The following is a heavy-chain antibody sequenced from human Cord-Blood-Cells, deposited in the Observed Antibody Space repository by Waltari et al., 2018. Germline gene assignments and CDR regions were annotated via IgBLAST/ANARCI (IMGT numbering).Heavy chain of an antibody. CDR1: GGSISSSSYY. D-gene: IGHD6-19*01. J-gene: IGHJ3*02. CDR2: IDYSVGT. V-gene: IGHV4-39*01. CDR3: ARLVAVAGLGPLDAFDI. Sequence: QLQLQESGPGLVKPSETLSLTCTVSGGSISSSSYYWGWIRQPPGKGLEGIGSIDYSVGTYYNPSLTSRVTISVDTSKNQFSLKLSSVTAADTAVYYCARLVAVAGLGPLDAFDIWGQGTMVTVSS.